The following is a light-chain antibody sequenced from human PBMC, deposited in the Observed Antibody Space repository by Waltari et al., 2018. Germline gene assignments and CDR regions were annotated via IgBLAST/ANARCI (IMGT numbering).Light chain of an antibody. J-gene: IGKJ2*01. Sequence: IVLTQSPGTLSLSPGERATLSCRASQSVSSSYLAWYQQNPGQAPRLLIYGASSRATGIPGRFSVSGYATDFTLTISRLEPEDFAVYYCQQYGNSYTFGQGTKLEIK. CDR3: QQYGNSYT. V-gene: IGKV3-20*01. CDR2: GAS. CDR1: QSVSSSY.